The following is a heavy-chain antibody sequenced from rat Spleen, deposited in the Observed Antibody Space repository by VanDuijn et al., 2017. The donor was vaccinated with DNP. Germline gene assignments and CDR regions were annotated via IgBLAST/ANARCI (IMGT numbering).Heavy chain of an antibody. CDR3: ARGVDRYNSNFDY. CDR2: ITYSGNT. D-gene: IGHD1-5*01. V-gene: IGHV3-1*01. CDR1: DYSITSNY. J-gene: IGHJ2*01. Sequence: EVRLQESGPGLVKPSQSLSLTCSVTDYSITSNYWGWIRKFPGNKMEWIGHITYSGNTNYNPSLRGRISIPRDTSKNQFFLQLNSVTPEDTATYYCARGVDRYNSNFDYWGQGVMVTVSS.